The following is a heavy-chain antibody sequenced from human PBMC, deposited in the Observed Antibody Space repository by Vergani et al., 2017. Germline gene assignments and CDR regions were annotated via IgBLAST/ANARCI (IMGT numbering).Heavy chain of an antibody. Sequence: EVQLVESGGGLVQPGGSLRLSCAASGFTVSSNYMSWARQAPGKGLEWVSVIYSGGSTYYADSVKGRFTISRDNSKNTLYLQMNSLRAEDTAVYYCAGEIFRYSSGWYVDYWGQGTLVTVSS. CDR3: AGEIFRYSSGWYVDY. CDR2: IYSGGST. D-gene: IGHD6-19*01. J-gene: IGHJ4*02. V-gene: IGHV3-66*01. CDR1: GFTVSSNY.